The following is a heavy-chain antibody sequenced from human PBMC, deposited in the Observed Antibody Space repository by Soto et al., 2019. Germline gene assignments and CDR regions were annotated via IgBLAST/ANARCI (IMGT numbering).Heavy chain of an antibody. V-gene: IGHV1-69*02. J-gene: IGHJ2*01. CDR2: IIPILGIA. CDR3: ASSINVIVVVNNWYFDL. D-gene: IGHD3-22*01. Sequence: QVQLVQSGAEVKKPGSSVKVSCKASGGTFSSYTISWVRQAPGQGLEWMGRIIPILGIANYAQKFQGRVTITADKSTSTASRELSSLRSEDTAVYYCASSINVIVVVNNWYFDLWGRGTLVTVSS. CDR1: GGTFSSYT.